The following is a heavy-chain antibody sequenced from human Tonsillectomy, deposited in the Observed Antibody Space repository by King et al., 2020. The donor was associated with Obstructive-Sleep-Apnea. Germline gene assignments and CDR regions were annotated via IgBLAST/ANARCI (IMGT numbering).Heavy chain of an antibody. CDR2: IYYSGST. CDR1: GGSITSYS. V-gene: IGHV4-59*08. Sequence: VQLQESGPGLVKPSETLSLTCTVSGGSITSYSWSWIRQPPGKGLEWICYIYYSGSTKYNPSLKSRVSISVDTSKNPFSLKLSSVTAADTAVYYCARISTRKSGFPLDYWGQGTLVTVSS. D-gene: IGHD3-22*01. J-gene: IGHJ4*02. CDR3: ARISTRKSGFPLDY.